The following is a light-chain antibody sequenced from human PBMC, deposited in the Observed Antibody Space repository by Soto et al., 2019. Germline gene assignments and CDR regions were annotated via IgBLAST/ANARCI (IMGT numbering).Light chain of an antibody. J-gene: IGLJ1*01. V-gene: IGLV2-8*01. CDR3: SSYTGTSYV. Sequence: QSALTQPPSASGSPGQSVTISCTGTSSDVGDYNYVSWYQQHPGKAPKLMIYEVSKRPSGVPDRFSGSKSGTTASLTVSGLQADDEANYYCSSYTGTSYVFGTGTKLTVL. CDR1: SSDVGDYNY. CDR2: EVS.